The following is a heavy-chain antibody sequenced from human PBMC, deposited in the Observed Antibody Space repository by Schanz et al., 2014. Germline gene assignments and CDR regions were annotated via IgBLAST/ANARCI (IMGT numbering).Heavy chain of an antibody. CDR2: ISSGGGST. D-gene: IGHD3-10*01. V-gene: IGHV3-23*01. J-gene: IGHJ4*02. Sequence: EVQLLESGGGLVQPGGSLRLSCAASGFSVGNKYMNWVRQAPGKGLEWVSSISSGGGSTYYADSVKGRFTISRDNSKNTLYLQMNSLRPEDTAVYYCAKYRGYYRVSGSYRELEYWGQGTLVTVSS. CDR1: GFSVGNKY. CDR3: AKYRGYYRVSGSYRELEY.